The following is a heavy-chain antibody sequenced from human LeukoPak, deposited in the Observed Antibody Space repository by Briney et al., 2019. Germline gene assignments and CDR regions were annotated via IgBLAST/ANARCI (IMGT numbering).Heavy chain of an antibody. CDR3: ARVTVPAARHLDY. Sequence: SETLSLTCAVYGGSFSGYYRSWIRQPPGKGLEWIGEINHSGSTNYNPSLKSRVTISVDTSKNQFSLKLSSVTAADTAVYYCARVTVPAARHLDYWGQGTLVTVSS. CDR2: INHSGST. CDR1: GGSFSGYY. J-gene: IGHJ4*02. V-gene: IGHV4-34*01. D-gene: IGHD2-2*01.